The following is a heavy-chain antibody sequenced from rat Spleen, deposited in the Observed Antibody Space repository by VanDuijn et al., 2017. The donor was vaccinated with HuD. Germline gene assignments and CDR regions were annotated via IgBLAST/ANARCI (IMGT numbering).Heavy chain of an antibody. D-gene: IGHD4-4*01. V-gene: IGHV5-31*01. J-gene: IGHJ2*01. CDR3: RRGGYFRP. CDR2: ITNAAGKV. CDR1: GFTFNNYW. Sequence: EVQLVESGGGLVQPGRSLKLSCVASGFTFNNYWRTWIRQAPGKGLEWVAYITNAAGKVHYPASVKGRFTISLDKAQNTLYLQRNSPTSEDTATDYCRRGGYFRPWVQGVMFTVSS.